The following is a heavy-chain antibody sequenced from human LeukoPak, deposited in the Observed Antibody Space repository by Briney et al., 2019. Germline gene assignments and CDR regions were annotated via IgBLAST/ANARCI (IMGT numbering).Heavy chain of an antibody. CDR3: ASLKGQNY. CDR1: GFTFRNYW. V-gene: IGHV3-7*01. Sequence: GGSLRLSCAAPGFTFRNYWMTWVRQAPGKGLEWVANIYEDGNERKYLDSVKGRFTISRDNARNLLYLQMSNLRVEDTATYYCASLKGQNYWGQGTLVTVSS. CDR2: IYEDGNER. J-gene: IGHJ4*02.